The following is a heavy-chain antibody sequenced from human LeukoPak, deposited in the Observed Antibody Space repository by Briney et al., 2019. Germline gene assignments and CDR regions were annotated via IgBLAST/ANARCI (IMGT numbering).Heavy chain of an antibody. CDR2: IKQDGSEK. J-gene: IGHJ3*02. V-gene: IGHV3-7*05. CDR1: GFTFSSYA. CDR3: ARVPAYCGGHCYTDAFDI. D-gene: IGHD2-21*02. Sequence: GGSLRLSCAASGFTFSSYAMTWVRQAPGKGLEWVANIKQDGSEKFYVDSVKGRFSISRDNAKNSLYLQMNSLRAEDTAVYYCARVPAYCGGHCYTDAFDIWGQGTMVTVSS.